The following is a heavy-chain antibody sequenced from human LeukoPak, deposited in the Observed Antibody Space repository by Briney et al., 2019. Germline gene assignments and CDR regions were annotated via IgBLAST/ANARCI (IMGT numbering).Heavy chain of an antibody. D-gene: IGHD2-15*01. V-gene: IGHV3-23*01. CDR1: GFSFTSYA. CDR2: IRDSGGNT. Sequence: GGSLRLSCATSGFSFTSYAMAWVRQAPGKGLEWVSTIRDSGGNTFYADSVKGRFTISRDTSKNTLYLQMNSLRAEDTAMYYCVRGRGGQIYDYWGQGTLVIVSS. CDR3: VRGRGGQIYDY. J-gene: IGHJ4*02.